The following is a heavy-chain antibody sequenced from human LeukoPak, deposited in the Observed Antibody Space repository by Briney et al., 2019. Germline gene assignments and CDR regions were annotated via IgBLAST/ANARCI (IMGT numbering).Heavy chain of an antibody. D-gene: IGHD5-24*01. CDR2: IYHSGST. J-gene: IGHJ4*02. CDR3: ARSAGWLQFRGFDY. V-gene: IGHV4-4*02. Sequence: SETLSLTCAVSGGSISSSNWWSWVRQPPGKGLECIGEIYHSGSTNYNPSLKSRLTISVDKSKNHFSLKLSSVTAAHTAVYYCARSAGWLQFRGFDYWGQGTLVTVSS. CDR1: GGSISSSNW.